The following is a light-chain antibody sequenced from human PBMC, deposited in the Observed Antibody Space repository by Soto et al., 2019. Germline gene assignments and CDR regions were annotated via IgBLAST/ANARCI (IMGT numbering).Light chain of an antibody. J-gene: IGKJ4*01. CDR2: AAS. V-gene: IGKV1-12*01. CDR1: QDVSSW. CDR3: QQASTFPRT. Sequence: DIQMTQSPSSVSASVGDRVTITCRASQDVSSWLVWYQQKPGQAPNLLIYAASNLQSGVPSRFSGSGSRTDFTLTISSLQPEDSATYFCQQASTFPRTFGGGTKVDIK.